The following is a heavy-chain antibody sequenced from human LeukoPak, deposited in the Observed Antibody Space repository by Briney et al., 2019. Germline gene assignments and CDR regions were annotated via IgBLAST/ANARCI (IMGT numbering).Heavy chain of an antibody. CDR1: GYTFTSYD. V-gene: IGHV1-8*03. CDR3: AVGGVPAAHDAFDI. D-gene: IGHD2-2*01. CDR2: MNPNSGNK. J-gene: IGHJ3*02. Sequence: ASVKVSCKASGYTFTSYDINWVRQATGQGLEWMGWMNPNSGNKGYAQKFQGRVTITRNTSISTAYMELSSLRSEDTAVYYCAVGGVPAAHDAFDIWGQGTMVTVSS.